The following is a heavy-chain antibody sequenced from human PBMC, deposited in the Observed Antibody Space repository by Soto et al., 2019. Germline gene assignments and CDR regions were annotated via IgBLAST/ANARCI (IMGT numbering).Heavy chain of an antibody. CDR1: GGSFSRSY. J-gene: IGHJ4*02. D-gene: IGHD6-19*01. CDR2: VSHSGSA. Sequence: SETLCVPCAVYGGSFSRSYWSWIRQTPGKGLEWIGEVSHSGSANYNPSLKSRVTISVDTSKNQFSLKLSSVTAADTAVYYCARDNQAVAEYYFDYWGQGTLVTVSS. V-gene: IGHV4-34*01. CDR3: ARDNQAVAEYYFDY.